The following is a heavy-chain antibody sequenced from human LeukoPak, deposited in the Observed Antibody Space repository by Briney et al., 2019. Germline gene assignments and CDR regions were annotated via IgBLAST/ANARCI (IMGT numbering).Heavy chain of an antibody. J-gene: IGHJ6*04. V-gene: IGHV4-59*01. CDR2: IYYSGST. CDR3: ARVEAFVYHGMDV. CDR1: GGSISSYY. Sequence: SETLSLTCTVSGGSISSYYWSWVRQPPGKGLEWIGYIYYSGSTNYNPSLRSGVTISVDTSKNQFSLKLSSVTAADTAVYYCARVEAFVYHGMDVWGKGTTVTVSS.